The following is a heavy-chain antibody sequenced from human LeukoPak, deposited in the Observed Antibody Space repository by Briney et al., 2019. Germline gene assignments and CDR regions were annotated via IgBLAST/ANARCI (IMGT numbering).Heavy chain of an antibody. CDR3: TTSLSSGYYIDY. D-gene: IGHD3-22*01. V-gene: IGHV3-15*01. Sequence: GGSLRLSCAASGFTFSSYAMSWVRQAPGKGLEWVGRIKSKIDGGTTDYAAPVKGRFTISRDDSKNTLYLQMNSLKTEDTAVYYCTTSLSSGYYIDYWGQGTLVTVSS. CDR2: IKSKIDGGTT. J-gene: IGHJ4*02. CDR1: GFTFSSYA.